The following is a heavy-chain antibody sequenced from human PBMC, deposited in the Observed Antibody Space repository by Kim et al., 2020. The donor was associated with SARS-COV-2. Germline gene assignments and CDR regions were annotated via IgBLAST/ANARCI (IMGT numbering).Heavy chain of an antibody. CDR2: INHSGST. V-gene: IGHV4-34*01. CDR3: ARVLRFLEWLHDY. Sequence: SETLSLTCAVYGGSFSGYYWSWIRQPPGKGLEWIGEINHSGSTNYNPSLKSRVTISVDTSKNQFSLKLSSVTAADTAVYYCARVLRFLEWLHDYWGQGTL. D-gene: IGHD3-3*01. J-gene: IGHJ4*02. CDR1: GGSFSGYY.